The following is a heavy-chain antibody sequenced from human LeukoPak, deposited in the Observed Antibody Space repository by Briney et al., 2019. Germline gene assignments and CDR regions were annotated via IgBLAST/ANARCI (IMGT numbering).Heavy chain of an antibody. CDR1: GSSISSGGYY. V-gene: IGHV4-31*03. J-gene: IGHJ4*02. CDR2: IYYSGST. Sequence: SETLSLTCTVSGSSISSGGYYWSWIRQHPGKGLEWIGYIYYSGSTYYNPSLKSRVTISVDTSKNQFSLKLSSVTAADTAVYYCARGRYYYDSSGYRYYFDYWGQGTLVTVSS. D-gene: IGHD3-22*01. CDR3: ARGRYYYDSSGYRYYFDY.